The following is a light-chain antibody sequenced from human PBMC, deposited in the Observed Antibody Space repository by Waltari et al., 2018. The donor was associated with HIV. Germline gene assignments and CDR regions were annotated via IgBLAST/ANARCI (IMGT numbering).Light chain of an antibody. CDR2: DAS. J-gene: IGKJ1*01. Sequence: EIVLTQSPATLSLSPGERATLSCGASQTVTSDFLAWYQQKPGLAPSLLIYDASTRATGIPDRFSGRGSGTDFTLTISRLEPEDFAVYYCQQYGSSPRTFGQGTKVEIK. CDR1: QTVTSDF. CDR3: QQYGSSPRT. V-gene: IGKV3D-20*01.